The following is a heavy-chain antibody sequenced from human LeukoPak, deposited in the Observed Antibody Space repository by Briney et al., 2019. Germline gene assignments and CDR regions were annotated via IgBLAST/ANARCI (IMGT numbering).Heavy chain of an antibody. CDR3: AKGNEWELLRYFDY. Sequence: PGGSLRLSCAASGFTFSSYAMSWVRQAPGKGLGWVSAISGSGGSTYYADSVKGRFTISRDNSKNTLYLQMNSLRAEDTAVYYCAKGNEWELLRYFDYWGQGTLVTVSS. J-gene: IGHJ4*02. D-gene: IGHD1-26*01. V-gene: IGHV3-23*01. CDR2: ISGSGGST. CDR1: GFTFSSYA.